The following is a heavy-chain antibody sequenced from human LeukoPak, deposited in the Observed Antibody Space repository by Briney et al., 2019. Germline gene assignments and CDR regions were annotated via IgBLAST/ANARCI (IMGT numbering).Heavy chain of an antibody. Sequence: GATVKVSCKASGGTFSSYAISWVRQAPGQGLEWMGGIIPIFGTANYAQKFQGRVTITADESTSTAYMELSSLRSEDTAVYYCARPYSSGWYSPPSDFDYWGQGTLVTVSS. CDR1: GGTFSSYA. D-gene: IGHD6-19*01. J-gene: IGHJ4*02. CDR3: ARPYSSGWYSPPSDFDY. V-gene: IGHV1-69*01. CDR2: IIPIFGTA.